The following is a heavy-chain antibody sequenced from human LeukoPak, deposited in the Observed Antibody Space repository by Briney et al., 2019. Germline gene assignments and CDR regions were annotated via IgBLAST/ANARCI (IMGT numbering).Heavy chain of an antibody. Sequence: PGGSPRLSCAASGFTFSPNYMSWVRQAPGKGLEWVSVIYRGGSTYYADSVRDRFTISRDNSKNTLYLQMNSLRAEDTAVYYCASASCSGSSCYSGYFDYWGQGTLVTVSS. CDR2: IYRGGST. J-gene: IGHJ4*02. D-gene: IGHD2-15*01. CDR3: ASASCSGSSCYSGYFDY. CDR1: GFTFSPNY. V-gene: IGHV3-53*01.